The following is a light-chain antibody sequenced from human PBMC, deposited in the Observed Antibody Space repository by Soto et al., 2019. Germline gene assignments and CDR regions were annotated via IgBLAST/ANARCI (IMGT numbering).Light chain of an antibody. CDR3: SSFTTSYFYV. CDR1: GSDIGAYNY. Sequence: QSVLTQPASVSGSPGQSITISCTGSGSDIGAYNYVSWYQQHPGKASKLLIHGVTRRPSGVSSRFSASKSAYTASLTISGLQAEDEANYYCSSFTTSYFYVFGPGTKSPS. V-gene: IGLV2-14*01. CDR2: GVT. J-gene: IGLJ1*01.